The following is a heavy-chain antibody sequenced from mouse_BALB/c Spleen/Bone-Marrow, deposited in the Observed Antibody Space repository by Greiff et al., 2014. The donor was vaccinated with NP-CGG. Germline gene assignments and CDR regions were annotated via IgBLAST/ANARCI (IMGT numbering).Heavy chain of an antibody. CDR1: GCSITSGYS. J-gene: IGHJ2*01. D-gene: IGHD1-1*01. CDR2: IHYSGST. V-gene: IGHV3-1*02. CDR3: ARGGYYGSSHFDY. Sequence: VQLQQSGPDLVKPSQSLSLTCTVTGCSITSGYSWHWIRQFPGNKLEWMGYIHYSGSTNYNPSLKSRISITRDTSKNQFFLQLNSVTTEDTATYYCARGGYYGSSHFDYWGQGTTLTVSS.